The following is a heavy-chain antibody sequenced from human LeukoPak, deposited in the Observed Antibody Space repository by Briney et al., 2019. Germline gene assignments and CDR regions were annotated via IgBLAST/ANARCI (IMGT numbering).Heavy chain of an antibody. V-gene: IGHV6-1*01. D-gene: IGHD3-3*01. CDR1: GDSVSSSSAA. Sequence: SQTLSLTCAISGDSVSSSSAAWNWIRQSPSRGLEWLGRTYYRSKWYNDYAVSVKRRITINPDTSKIQFSLQLNSVTPEDKAVYYCARDYYDFWSSYHYYYYYYMDVWGKGTTVTISS. J-gene: IGHJ6*03. CDR2: TYYRSKWYN. CDR3: ARDYYDFWSSYHYYYYYYMDV.